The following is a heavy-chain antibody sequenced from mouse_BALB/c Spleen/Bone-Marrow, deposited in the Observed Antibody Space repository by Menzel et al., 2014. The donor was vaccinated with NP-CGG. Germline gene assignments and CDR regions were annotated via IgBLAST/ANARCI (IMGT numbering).Heavy chain of an antibody. J-gene: IGHJ3*01. CDR3: ARYDGPAWFAY. Sequence: VQLQQSGAELVKPGASVKLSCKASRYTFTSYWIHWVKLRPGHGLEWIGEINPSNGRTNYNEKFKNKATLTVDKSSSTAYIQLSSLTSEDSAVYYCARYDGPAWFAYWGQGTLVTVS. D-gene: IGHD2-3*01. CDR1: RYTFTSYW. V-gene: IGHV1S81*02. CDR2: INPSNGRT.